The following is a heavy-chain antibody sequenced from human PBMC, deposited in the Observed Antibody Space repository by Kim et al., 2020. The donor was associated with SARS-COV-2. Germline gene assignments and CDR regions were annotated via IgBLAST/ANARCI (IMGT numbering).Heavy chain of an antibody. CDR1: GFTFNTYA. J-gene: IGHJ1*01. CDR3: AKVTSGSSDWFEYFQH. V-gene: IGHV3-23*01. CDR2: IRDSGGST. D-gene: IGHD6-19*01. Sequence: GGSLRLSCVASGFTFNTYAMSWVRQAPGKGLEWVSGIRDSGGSTKYADSVKGRFSISRDNSRNTLYLQMDSLRAEDTAVYYCAKVTSGSSDWFEYFQHWGQGTLVTVSS.